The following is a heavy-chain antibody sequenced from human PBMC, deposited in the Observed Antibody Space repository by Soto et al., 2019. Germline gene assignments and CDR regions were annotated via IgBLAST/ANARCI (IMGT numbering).Heavy chain of an antibody. V-gene: IGHV4-4*07. CDR3: ARDFDSSSWYRLDH. CDR2: IYTSGTA. CDR1: GGSIRTYY. D-gene: IGHD6-13*01. J-gene: IGHJ4*02. Sequence: CTVSGGSIRTYYWSWIRQPAGKGLEWIGRIYTSGTANYSPSLKGRVIMAVDTAKNQLSLKVTSVTAADTAVYYCARDFDSSSWYRLDHWGQGTLVTVSS.